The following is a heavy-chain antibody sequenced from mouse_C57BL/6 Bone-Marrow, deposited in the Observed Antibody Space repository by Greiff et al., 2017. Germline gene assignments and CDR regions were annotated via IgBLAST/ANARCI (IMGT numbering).Heavy chain of an antibody. D-gene: IGHD2-1*01. V-gene: IGHV5-17*01. J-gene: IGHJ3*01. CDR3: AREIYCGNFWFAY. CDR2: ISSGSRTI. Sequence: DVMLVESGGGLVKPGGSLKLSCAASGFTFSDYGMHWVRQAPEKGLEWVAYISSGSRTIYYADTVKGRFTISRDNAKDTLFLQMTSLRSKYTAMYYCAREIYCGNFWFAYWGQGTLVTVSA. CDR1: GFTFSDYG.